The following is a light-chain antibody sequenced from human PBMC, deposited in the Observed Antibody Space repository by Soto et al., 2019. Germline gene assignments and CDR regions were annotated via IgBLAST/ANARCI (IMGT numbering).Light chain of an antibody. J-gene: IGKJ1*01. CDR3: QQRSNWPWT. Sequence: EIVLTQSPATLSLSPGERATLSCRASQSVRSYLAWYQQKPGQAPRLLIYDASNRATGIPARFSGSGSGTDFTLTISSLETEDFAVYYCQQRSNWPWTFGQGTNVDIK. V-gene: IGKV3-11*01. CDR2: DAS. CDR1: QSVRSY.